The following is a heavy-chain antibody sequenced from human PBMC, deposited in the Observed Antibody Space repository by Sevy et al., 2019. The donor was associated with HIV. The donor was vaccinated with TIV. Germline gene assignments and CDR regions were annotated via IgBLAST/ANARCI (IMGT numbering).Heavy chain of an antibody. Sequence: GGSLRLSCAASGFTFSSYWMHWVRQAPGKGLVWVSRVNSDGSSTSYADSVKGRFTISRDNAKNTLYLQMNSLRAEDTAVYYRARGAAAGTVDYWGQGTLVTVSS. D-gene: IGHD6-13*01. V-gene: IGHV3-74*01. CDR2: VNSDGSST. CDR3: ARGAAAGTVDY. CDR1: GFTFSSYW. J-gene: IGHJ4*02.